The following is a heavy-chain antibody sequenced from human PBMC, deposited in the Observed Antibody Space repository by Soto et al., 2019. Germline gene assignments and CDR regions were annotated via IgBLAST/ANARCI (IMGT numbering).Heavy chain of an antibody. CDR3: ARVGELLVFDY. Sequence: ASETLSLSCTVSGGSISSGDYYWSWIRQPPGKGLEWIGYIYYSGSTYYNPSLKSRVTISVDTSKNQFSLKLSSVTAADTAVDYCARVGELLVFDYWGQGTLVTVSS. CDR1: GGSISSGDYY. V-gene: IGHV4-30-4*01. D-gene: IGHD1-26*01. J-gene: IGHJ4*02. CDR2: IYYSGST.